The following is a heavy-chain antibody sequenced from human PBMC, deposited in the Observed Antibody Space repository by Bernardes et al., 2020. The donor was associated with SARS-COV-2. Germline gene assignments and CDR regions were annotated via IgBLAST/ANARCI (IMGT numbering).Heavy chain of an antibody. CDR3: ARGGTAGGLDV. Sequence: GGSLRLSCAASGIAFSSHWMHWVRQGPGKGLVWVSLIYHDGSNTAYADSVRGRFTISRDNAKNMLHLQMNSLRAEDTSVYYCARGGTAGGLDVWGQGTTVTVSS. D-gene: IGHD6-25*01. V-gene: IGHV3-74*01. J-gene: IGHJ6*02. CDR1: GIAFSSHW. CDR2: IYHDGSNT.